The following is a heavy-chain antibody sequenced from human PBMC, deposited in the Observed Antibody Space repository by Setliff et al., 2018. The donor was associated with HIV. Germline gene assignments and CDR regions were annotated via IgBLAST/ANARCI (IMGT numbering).Heavy chain of an antibody. J-gene: IGHJ6*03. V-gene: IGHV1-2*04. Sequence: ASVKVSCKASGYTFTGYYMHWVRQAPGQGLEWMGWINPNSGGTNYAQKFQGWVTMTRDTSISTAYMELSRLRSDDTAVYYCARDSKGHGSNWGPPGGYYMDVWGKGTKVTVSS. CDR1: GYTFTGYY. D-gene: IGHD7-27*01. CDR2: INPNSGGT. CDR3: ARDSKGHGSNWGPPGGYYMDV.